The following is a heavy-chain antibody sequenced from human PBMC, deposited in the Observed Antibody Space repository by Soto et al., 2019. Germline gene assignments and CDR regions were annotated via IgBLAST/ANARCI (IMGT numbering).Heavy chain of an antibody. V-gene: IGHV1-8*01. CDR3: AREGTAAGYYYYGMDV. Sequence: ASVKDSCKASGYTTISYEINLVRQATRQGLEWMGWMNPNSGNTGYAQKFQGRVTMTRNTSISTAYMELSSLRSEDTAVYYCAREGTAAGYYYYGMDVWGQGTTVTVSS. J-gene: IGHJ6*02. CDR1: GYTTISYE. D-gene: IGHD6-13*01. CDR2: MNPNSGNT.